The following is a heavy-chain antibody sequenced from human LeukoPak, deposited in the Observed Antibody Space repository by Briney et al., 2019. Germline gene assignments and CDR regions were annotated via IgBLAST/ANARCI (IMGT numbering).Heavy chain of an antibody. D-gene: IGHD3-3*01. Sequence: PGGSLRLSCAASGFTFSSYWMSWVRQAPGKGLEWVANIKQDGSEKYYVDSVKGRFTISRDNAKNSLYLQMNSLRAEDTAVYYCARVGTIFGVVTHYNMDVWGKGTTVIVSS. V-gene: IGHV3-7*01. CDR3: ARVGTIFGVVTHYNMDV. J-gene: IGHJ6*03. CDR2: IKQDGSEK. CDR1: GFTFSSYW.